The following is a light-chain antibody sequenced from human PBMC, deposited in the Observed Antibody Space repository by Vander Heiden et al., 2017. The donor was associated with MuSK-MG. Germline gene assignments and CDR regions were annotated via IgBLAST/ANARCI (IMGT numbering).Light chain of an antibody. CDR3: QVWDSSSDHVV. J-gene: IGLJ2*01. CDR2: DDS. Sequence: SYVLTQPPSVSVAPGQPARITCGGNNIGSKSVHWYQQKPGQAPVLVVYDDSDRPSGIPEGFSGSNSGNTATLTISRVEAGDEADYYCQVWDSSSDHVVFGGGTKLTVL. CDR1: NIGSKS. V-gene: IGLV3-21*02.